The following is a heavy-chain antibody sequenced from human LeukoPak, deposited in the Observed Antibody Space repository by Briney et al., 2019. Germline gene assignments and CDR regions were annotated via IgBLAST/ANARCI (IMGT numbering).Heavy chain of an antibody. D-gene: IGHD3-3*01. V-gene: IGHV4-61*02. CDR2: IYTSGST. J-gene: IGHJ5*02. CDR3: ARVLRFLEWSAKEGWFDP. CDR1: DGSISSGSYY. Sequence: SQTLSLTCTVSDGSISSGSYYWSWIRQPAGKGLEWIGRIYTSGSTNYNPSLKSRVTISVDTSKNQFSLKLSSVTAADTAVYYCARVLRFLEWSAKEGWFDPWGRGTLVTVSS.